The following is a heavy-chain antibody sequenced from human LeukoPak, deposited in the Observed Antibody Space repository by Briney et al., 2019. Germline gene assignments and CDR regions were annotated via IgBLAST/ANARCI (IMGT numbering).Heavy chain of an antibody. CDR2: ISRGGGGST. D-gene: IGHD3-22*01. J-gene: IGHJ4*02. CDR1: GFTFSTYD. V-gene: IGHV3-23*01. CDR3: VRDDDRPDNGLDY. Sequence: GGSLRLSCAASGFTFSTYDMSWVRQAPGKGLECVASISRGGGGSTYYADSVKGRFTISRDNSKNTLYVQMNSLRAEDTAVYYCVRDDDRPDNGLDYWGQGTLVTVSS.